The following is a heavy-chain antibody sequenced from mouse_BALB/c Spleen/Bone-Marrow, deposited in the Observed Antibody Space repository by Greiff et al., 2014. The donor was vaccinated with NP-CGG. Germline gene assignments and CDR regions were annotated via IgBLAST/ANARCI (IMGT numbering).Heavy chain of an antibody. CDR2: IWADGST. CDR3: ARITTATGAMDC. Sequence: VKLQESGPGLVAPSQSLSTSCTVSGFSLTSYGVHWVRQPPGKGLEWLGVIWADGSTNYNSALMSRLSISKDNSKSQVFLKMNSLQTDDTAMYYCARITTATGAMDCWGQGTSVTVSS. V-gene: IGHV2-9*02. CDR1: GFSLTSYG. J-gene: IGHJ4*01. D-gene: IGHD1-2*01.